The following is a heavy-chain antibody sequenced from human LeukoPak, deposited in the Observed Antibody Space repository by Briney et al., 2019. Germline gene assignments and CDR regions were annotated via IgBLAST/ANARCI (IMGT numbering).Heavy chain of an antibody. CDR3: ATLGYCSGGSCYGDHYYYGMDV. J-gene: IGHJ6*02. V-gene: IGHV3-11*01. D-gene: IGHD2-15*01. Sequence: GGSLRLSCAASGFIFSDYHMNWIRQAPGKGLEWVSYISPGGDIIYFADYVKGRFTISRDNAKNSLFLQMNSLTAEDTAVYYCATLGYCSGGSCYGDHYYYGMDVWGQGTTVTVSS. CDR1: GFIFSDYH. CDR2: ISPGGDII.